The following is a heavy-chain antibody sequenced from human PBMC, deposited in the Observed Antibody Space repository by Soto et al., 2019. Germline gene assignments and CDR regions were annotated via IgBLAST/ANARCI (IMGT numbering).Heavy chain of an antibody. Sequence: ASVKVSCKASGGTFSSYAISWVRQAPGQGLEWMGGIIPIFGTANYAQKFQGRVTITADESTSTAYMELSSLRSEDTAVYYCAGYYYNSSVYSFCPYWGKGTLVPVSS. CDR2: IIPIFGTA. J-gene: IGHJ4*02. V-gene: IGHV1-69*13. D-gene: IGHD3-22*01. CDR1: GGTFSSYA. CDR3: AGYYYNSSVYSFCPY.